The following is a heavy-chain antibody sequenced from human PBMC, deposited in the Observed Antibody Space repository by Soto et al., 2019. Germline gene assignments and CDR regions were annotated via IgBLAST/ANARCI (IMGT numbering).Heavy chain of an antibody. CDR1: GGSFSRYY. V-gene: IGHV4-34*01. D-gene: IGHD2-8*01. CDR2: INHSGST. J-gene: IGHJ6*02. Sequence: PSETLSLTCAIYGGSFSRYYRNWIRQPPGEGLEWIGEINHSGSTNYNPSLKSRVTISVDTSRNQFSLKLSSVTAADTAVYYCARGLSITNTFYYYYAMDVWGQGTTVTVSS. CDR3: ARGLSITNTFYYYYAMDV.